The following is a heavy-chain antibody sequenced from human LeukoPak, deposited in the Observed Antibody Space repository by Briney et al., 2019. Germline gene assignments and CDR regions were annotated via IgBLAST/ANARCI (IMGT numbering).Heavy chain of an antibody. CDR2: ISSSSSYI. CDR1: GFTFSSYS. Sequence: PGGSLRLSCAASGFTFSSYSMNWVRQAPGKGLEWVSSISSSSSYIYYADSVKGRFTISRDNAKNSLYLQMNSLRAEDTAVYYCASGVLRFLEWSFDAFDIWGQGTMVTVSS. CDR3: ASGVLRFLEWSFDAFDI. D-gene: IGHD3-3*01. V-gene: IGHV3-21*01. J-gene: IGHJ3*02.